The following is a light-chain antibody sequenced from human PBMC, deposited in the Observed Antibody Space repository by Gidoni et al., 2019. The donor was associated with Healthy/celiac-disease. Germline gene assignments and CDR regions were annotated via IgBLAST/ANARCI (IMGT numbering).Light chain of an antibody. Sequence: EIVMPQSPATLSVSPGERATLSCRASQSGYSNLAWYQQTPGQAPMLLNYGASTRATGIPARFSGSASGTEFTLTINRLQSDDFAVYCCQQYNYWWTFGQGTKVEIK. CDR1: QSGYSN. V-gene: IGKV3-15*01. CDR2: GAS. J-gene: IGKJ1*01. CDR3: QQYNYWWT.